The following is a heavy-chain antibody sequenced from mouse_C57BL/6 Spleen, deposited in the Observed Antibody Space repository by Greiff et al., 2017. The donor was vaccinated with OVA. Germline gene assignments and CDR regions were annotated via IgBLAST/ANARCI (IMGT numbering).Heavy chain of an antibody. D-gene: IGHD1-1*01. J-gene: IGHJ4*01. CDR1: GYTFTSYW. V-gene: IGHV1-50*01. CDR2: IDPSDSYT. Sequence: VQLQQPGAELVKPGASVKLSCKASGYTFTSYWMQWVKQRPGQGLEWIGEIDPSDSYTNYNQKFKGKATLTVDTSSSTAYMQLSSLTSEDSAVYYCARQVLLRDYYAMDYWGQGTSVTVSS. CDR3: ARQVLLRDYYAMDY.